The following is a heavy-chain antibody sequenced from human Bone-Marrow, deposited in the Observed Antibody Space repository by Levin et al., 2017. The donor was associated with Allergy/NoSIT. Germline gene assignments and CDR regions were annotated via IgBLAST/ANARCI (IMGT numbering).Heavy chain of an antibody. CDR1: GGSVYSSHW. CDR3: ARRTYGSSPGLDQ. CDR2: MYHSGNN. D-gene: IGHD6-6*01. V-gene: IGHV4-4*02. J-gene: IGHJ4*02. Sequence: SETLSLTCTVSGGSVYSSHWWTWVRQAPGKGLEWIGEMYHSGNNNYNPSLQSRVTISVDKSKNQFSLNLTSVTAADTAVYFCARRTYGSSPGLDQWGQGSLVTVSS.